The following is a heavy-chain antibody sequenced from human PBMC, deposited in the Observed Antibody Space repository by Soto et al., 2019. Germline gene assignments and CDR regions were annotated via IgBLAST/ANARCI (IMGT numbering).Heavy chain of an antibody. D-gene: IGHD3-16*01. CDR1: GFTFNIYA. CDR3: AKEGLVLWPRDAFDI. Sequence: PGGSLRLSCGASGFTFNIYAMSWVRQAPGKGLEWVSAISGSGGSTYYADSVKGRFTISRDNSKNTLYLQMNSLRAEDTAVYYCAKEGLVLWPRDAFDIWGQGTMVTVSS. CDR2: ISGSGGST. V-gene: IGHV3-23*01. J-gene: IGHJ3*02.